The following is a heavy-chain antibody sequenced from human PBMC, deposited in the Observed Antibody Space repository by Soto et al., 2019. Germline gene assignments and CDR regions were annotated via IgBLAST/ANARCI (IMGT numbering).Heavy chain of an antibody. D-gene: IGHD3-10*01. CDR1: GFDFSTYW. CDR2: ISGGGGT. Sequence: EVQLVESGGGLVQPGGSLRLSCAASGFDFSTYWMHWVRQASGKGLVWVSRISGGGGTTYADSVEGRFTISRDNAKNILYLQMSSLTEEDTAMYYCSRASGVAGTGEYFWGQGPLVTVSS. J-gene: IGHJ4*02. V-gene: IGHV3-74*03. CDR3: SRASGVAGTGEYF.